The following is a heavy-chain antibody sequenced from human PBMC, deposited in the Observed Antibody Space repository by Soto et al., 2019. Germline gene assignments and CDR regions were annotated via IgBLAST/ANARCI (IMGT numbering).Heavy chain of an antibody. J-gene: IGHJ5*02. CDR2: ISYDGSNK. V-gene: IGHV3-30*18. Sequence: QVQLVESGGGVVQPGRSLRLSCAASGFTFSSYGMHWFRQAPGKGLEWVAVISYDGSNKYYADSVKGRFTISRDNSKNTPYLQMNSLRAEDTAVYYCAKDRRWLPYWFDPWGQGTLVTVSS. D-gene: IGHD5-12*01. CDR1: GFTFSSYG. CDR3: AKDRRWLPYWFDP.